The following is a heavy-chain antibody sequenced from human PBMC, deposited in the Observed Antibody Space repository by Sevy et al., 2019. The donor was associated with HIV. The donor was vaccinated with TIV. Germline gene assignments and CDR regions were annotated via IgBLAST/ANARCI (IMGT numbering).Heavy chain of an antibody. Sequence: GGSLRLSCTSSGFTFSSYAMNWVRQAPGKGLEWVSTISHSGDSTYYAHSMKGRFTISRDNSENTLYLQMNSLRAEDTALYYCAGRKVGDFWSGSIRGPWAGGPLFDYWGQGTLVTVSS. D-gene: IGHD3-3*01. CDR3: AGRKVGDFWSGSIRGPWAGGPLFDY. V-gene: IGHV3-23*01. J-gene: IGHJ4*02. CDR2: ISHSGDST. CDR1: GFTFSSYA.